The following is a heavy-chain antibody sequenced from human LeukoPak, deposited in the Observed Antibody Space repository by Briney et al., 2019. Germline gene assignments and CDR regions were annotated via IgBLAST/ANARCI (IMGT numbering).Heavy chain of an antibody. V-gene: IGHV3-53*01. J-gene: IGHJ4*02. CDR3: ASHDFWSGYGLDY. Sequence: GGSLRLSCAASGFTVSSNYMSWVRQAPGKGLEWVSVIYSGGSTYYADSVKGRFTISRDNSKNTLHLQMNSLRAEDTAVYYCASHDFWSGYGLDYWGQGTLVTVSS. CDR1: GFTVSSNY. D-gene: IGHD3-3*01. CDR2: IYSGGST.